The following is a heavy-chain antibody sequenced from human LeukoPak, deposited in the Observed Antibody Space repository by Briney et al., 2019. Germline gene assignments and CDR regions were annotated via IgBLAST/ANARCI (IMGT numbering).Heavy chain of an antibody. CDR2: ISGSGGST. CDR1: GFTVSSYA. J-gene: IGHJ4*02. CDR3: AKNPFYDYVWGSYSDY. Sequence: GGSLRLSCAASGFTVSSYAVSWVRQAPGKGLEWVSAISGSGGSTYYANSVKGRFTISRDNSRNTLYLQMNSLRAEDTAVYYCAKNPFYDYVWGSYSDYWGQGTLVTVSS. V-gene: IGHV3-23*01. D-gene: IGHD3-16*01.